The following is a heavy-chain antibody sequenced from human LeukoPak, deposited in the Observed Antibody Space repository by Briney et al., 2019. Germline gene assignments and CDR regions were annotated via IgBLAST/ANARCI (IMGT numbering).Heavy chain of an antibody. V-gene: IGHV1-18*01. CDR2: ISAYNGNT. Sequence: GASVKVSCKASGYTFTSYGISWVRQAPGQGLEWMGWISAYNGNTNYAQKLQGRVTMTTDTSTSTAYMELRSLRSDDTAVYYCARVESSGWYGGWFDPWGQGTLVTVSS. D-gene: IGHD6-13*01. J-gene: IGHJ5*02. CDR3: ARVESSGWYGGWFDP. CDR1: GYTFTSYG.